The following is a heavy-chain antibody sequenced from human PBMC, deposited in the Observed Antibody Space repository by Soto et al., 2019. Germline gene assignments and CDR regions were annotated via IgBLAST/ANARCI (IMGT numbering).Heavy chain of an antibody. D-gene: IGHD3-10*01. J-gene: IGHJ5*02. V-gene: IGHV4-59*01. CDR2: IYYSGST. Sequence: QVQLQESGPGLVKPSETLSLTCTVSGGSISSYYWSWIRQPPGKGLEWIGYIYYSGSTNYNPSLKSRVTISVDTSKNKCSLKLSSVTAADTAVYYCARARLSRSWWFDPWGQGTLVTVSS. CDR1: GGSISSYY. CDR3: ARARLSRSWWFDP.